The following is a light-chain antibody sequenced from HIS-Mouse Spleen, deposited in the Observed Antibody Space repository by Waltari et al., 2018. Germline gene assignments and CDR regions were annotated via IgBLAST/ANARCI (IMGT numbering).Light chain of an antibody. CDR3: AAWDDSLNGSWV. CDR2: SNT. Sequence: QSVLTQPPPASGTPGQRFIIPCSGSSFHIGSTTVTCYQPHPGTAPKLLIYSNTQRPSGVPDRFSGAKSGTSASLAISGLQSEDEADYYCAAWDDSLNGSWVFGGGTKLTVL. V-gene: IGLV1-44*01. CDR1: SFHIGSTT. J-gene: IGLJ3*02.